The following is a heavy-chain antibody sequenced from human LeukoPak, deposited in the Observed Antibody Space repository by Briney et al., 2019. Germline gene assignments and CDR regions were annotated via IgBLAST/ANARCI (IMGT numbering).Heavy chain of an antibody. J-gene: IGHJ5*02. V-gene: IGHV4-31*03. CDR3: ARDPGRYYDSSVNWFDP. Sequence: SETLSLTCTASGGSISSGGYYWSWIRQHPGKGLEWIGYIYYSGSTYYNPSLKSRVTISVDTSKNQFSLKLSSVTAADTAVYYCARDPGRYYDSSVNWFDPWGQGTLVTVSS. CDR1: GGSISSGGYY. CDR2: IYYSGST. D-gene: IGHD3-22*01.